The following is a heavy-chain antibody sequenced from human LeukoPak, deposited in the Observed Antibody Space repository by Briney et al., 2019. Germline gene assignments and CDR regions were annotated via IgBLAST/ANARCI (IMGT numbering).Heavy chain of an antibody. Sequence: GGSLRLSCAVSGFTFSNFWMSWVRQAPGRGLDWVANIHPEGNEKYHVESVKGRFTISRDNAKNLLFLQMNGLRVEDTAVYYCARGDDFSGDHWGQGTLVTVSS. D-gene: IGHD1-1*01. CDR2: IHPEGNEK. CDR3: ARGDDFSGDH. J-gene: IGHJ4*02. CDR1: GFTFSNFW. V-gene: IGHV3-7*04.